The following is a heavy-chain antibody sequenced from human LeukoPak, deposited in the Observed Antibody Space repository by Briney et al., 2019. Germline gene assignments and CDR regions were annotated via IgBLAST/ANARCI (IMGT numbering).Heavy chain of an antibody. Sequence: GGSLRLSCAASGFTFSSYWMSWVRQAPGKGLEWVANIKQDGSEKYYVDSVKGRFTISRDDSKNMLYLRMNSLRVEDTALYYCVRGDTGAFDIWGQGTMVTVSS. V-gene: IGHV3-7*03. CDR3: VRGDTGAFDI. CDR2: IKQDGSEK. J-gene: IGHJ3*02. CDR1: GFTFSSYW. D-gene: IGHD2-8*02.